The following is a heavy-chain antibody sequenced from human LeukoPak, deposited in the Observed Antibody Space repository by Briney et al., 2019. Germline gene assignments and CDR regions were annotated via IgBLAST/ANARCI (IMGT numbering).Heavy chain of an antibody. CDR1: GYTFTGYY. Sequence: SVKVSCKASGYTFTGYYMHWVRQAPGQGLEWMGGIIPIFGTANYAQKFQGRVTITADESTSTAYMELSSLRSEDTAVYYCARGNSSGYYYTFDYWGQGTLVTVSS. V-gene: IGHV1-69*13. D-gene: IGHD3-22*01. CDR3: ARGNSSGYYYTFDY. J-gene: IGHJ4*02. CDR2: IIPIFGTA.